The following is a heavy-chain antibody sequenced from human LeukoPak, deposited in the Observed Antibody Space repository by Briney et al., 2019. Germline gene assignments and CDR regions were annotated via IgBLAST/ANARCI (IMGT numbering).Heavy chain of an antibody. CDR1: GFTFSSHW. CDR2: IKTDGSST. V-gene: IGHV3-74*01. D-gene: IGHD6-13*01. CDR3: ARETASTGIYFDY. Sequence: GGSLRLSCAASGFTFSSHWMHWVRQAPGKGLVWVSRIKTDGSSTSYADSVKGRFTISRDNAKNTLYLQMNSLRAEDSAVYYCARETASTGIYFDYWGQGTLVTVSS. J-gene: IGHJ4*02.